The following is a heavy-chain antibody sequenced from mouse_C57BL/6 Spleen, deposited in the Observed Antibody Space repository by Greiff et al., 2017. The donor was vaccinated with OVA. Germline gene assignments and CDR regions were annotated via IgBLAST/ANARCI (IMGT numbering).Heavy chain of an antibody. J-gene: IGHJ2*01. V-gene: IGHV1-26*01. CDR2: INPNNGGT. CDR3: ASDGLDLYFDD. D-gene: IGHD4-1*01. CDR1: GYTFTDYY. Sequence: EVQLQQSGPELVKPGASVKISCKASGYTFTDYYMNWVKQSHGKSLEWIGDINPNNGGTSYNQKFKGKATLTVDKYSSTAYMELRSLASEDSAVYYCASDGLDLYFDDWGQGTTLTVSS.